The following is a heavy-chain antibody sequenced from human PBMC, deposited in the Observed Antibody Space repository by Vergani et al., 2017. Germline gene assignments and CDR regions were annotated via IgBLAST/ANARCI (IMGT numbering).Heavy chain of an antibody. Sequence: QVQLQESGPGLVKPSETLSLTCTVSGGSISSYYWSWIRQPPGKGLEWIGYIYYSWSTNYNPSLKIRVTISVYTSKIQFTLKLSSVTAADTAVSYCARYTVTTNWFDPWGQGTLVTVSS. CDR1: GGSISSYY. J-gene: IGHJ5*02. CDR2: IYYSWST. V-gene: IGHV4-59*01. D-gene: IGHD4-17*01. CDR3: ARYTVTTNWFDP.